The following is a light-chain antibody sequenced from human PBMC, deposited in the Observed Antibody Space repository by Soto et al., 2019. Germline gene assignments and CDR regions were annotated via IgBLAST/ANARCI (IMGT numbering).Light chain of an antibody. Sequence: EIVLTQSPGTLSLSPGERATLSCRASQSVTSDYVAWYQQKPGQAPSLVIYGAYIRATGIPDRFSGGGSGTDFTLTISKLEPEDFAVYYCQQYGSSPTFGQGTKVEVK. CDR1: QSVTSDY. CDR3: QQYGSSPT. V-gene: IGKV3-20*01. CDR2: GAY. J-gene: IGKJ1*01.